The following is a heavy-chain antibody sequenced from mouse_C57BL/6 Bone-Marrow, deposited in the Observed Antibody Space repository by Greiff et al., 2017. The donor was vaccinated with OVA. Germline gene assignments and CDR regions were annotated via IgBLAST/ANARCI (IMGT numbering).Heavy chain of an antibody. J-gene: IGHJ3*01. CDR2: FHPYNDDT. CDR3: ARPGDYDGDWFAY. V-gene: IGHV1-47*01. CDR1: GYTFTTYP. Sequence: VQLQQSGAELVKPGASVKMSCKASGYTFTTYPIEWMKQNHGKSIEWIGNFHPYNDDTKYNEKFKGKATLTVEKSSSTVYLELSRLTSDDSAVYYCARPGDYDGDWFAYWGQGTLVTVSA. D-gene: IGHD2-4*01.